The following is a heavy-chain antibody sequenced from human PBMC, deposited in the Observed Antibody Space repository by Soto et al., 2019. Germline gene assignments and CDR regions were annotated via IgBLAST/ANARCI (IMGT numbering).Heavy chain of an antibody. CDR1: EFTFSTYV. D-gene: IGHD6-6*01. J-gene: IGHJ4*02. V-gene: IGHV3-23*01. CDR3: AKGSTAARPYFFDY. CDR2: ISGDSGGT. Sequence: LRLSCAASEFTFSTYVMSWVRQAPGKGLEWVSAISGDSGGTYYTDSVEGRFTISRDNSKNTLYLQMNSLRADDTAMYYCAKGSTAARPYFFDYWGRGTLVTVSS.